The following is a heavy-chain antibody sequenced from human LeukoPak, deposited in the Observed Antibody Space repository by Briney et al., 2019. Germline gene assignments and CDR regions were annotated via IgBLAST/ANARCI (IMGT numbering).Heavy chain of an antibody. V-gene: IGHV3-66*04. J-gene: IGHJ6*03. CDR3: ARHGSITMVRGRLRYYYMDV. Sequence: GGSLRLSCAASGFTFSNYMSWVRQAPGKGLEWVSVIYSGGSTYYADSGKGRFTISRDNSKNTLYLQMNSLRAEDTAVYYCARHGSITMVRGRLRYYYMDVWGKGTTVTISS. CDR2: IYSGGST. D-gene: IGHD3-10*01. CDR1: GFTFSNY.